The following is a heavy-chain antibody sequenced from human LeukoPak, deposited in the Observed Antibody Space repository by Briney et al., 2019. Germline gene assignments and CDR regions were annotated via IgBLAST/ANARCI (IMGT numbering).Heavy chain of an antibody. Sequence: SVKVSCKASGFTFSNSGVQWVRQARGQRLEWIGWIVVGSGNTNYAQQFQERVTLTRDMSTSTAYMELSSLRSEDTAVYYCARAIRADRRGSWFDPWGQGTLVTVSS. J-gene: IGHJ5*02. CDR2: IVVGSGNT. V-gene: IGHV1-58*01. CDR1: GFTFSNSG. CDR3: ARAIRADRRGSWFDP. D-gene: IGHD6-6*01.